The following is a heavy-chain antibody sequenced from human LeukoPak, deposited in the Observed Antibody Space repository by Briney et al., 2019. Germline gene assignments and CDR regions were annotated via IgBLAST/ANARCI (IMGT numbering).Heavy chain of an antibody. Sequence: GGSLRLSCVASGYTFSSFSINWVRQAPGKGLEWVSSISVRSNYIYYADSVRGRFSISRDDARNSLYLQMDSLRGDDTAVYYCARLRRNRDSSGYYYYYDYWGQGTLVTVSS. CDR3: ARLRRNRDSSGYYYYYDY. D-gene: IGHD3-22*01. J-gene: IGHJ4*02. CDR1: GYTFSSFS. V-gene: IGHV3-21*01. CDR2: ISVRSNYI.